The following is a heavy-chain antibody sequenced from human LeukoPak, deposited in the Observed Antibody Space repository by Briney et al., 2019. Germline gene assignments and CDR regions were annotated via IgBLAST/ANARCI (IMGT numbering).Heavy chain of an antibody. CDR3: ARGSYFWSGYSIFDYFDY. V-gene: IGHV1-2*06. CDR2: INPNSGGT. D-gene: IGHD3-3*01. CDR1: GYTFTGYY. Sequence: ASVKVSCKASGYTFTGYYMHWVRQAPGQGLEWMGRINPNSGGTNYAQKFQGRVTMTGDTSISTAYMELSRLRSDDTAVYYCARGSYFWSGYSIFDYFDYWGQGTLVTVSS. J-gene: IGHJ4*02.